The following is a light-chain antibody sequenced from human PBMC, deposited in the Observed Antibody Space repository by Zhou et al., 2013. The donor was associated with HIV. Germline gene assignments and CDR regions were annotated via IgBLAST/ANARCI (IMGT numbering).Light chain of an antibody. Sequence: EIVLTQSPGTLSLSPGERATLSCRASQSVSSTYLAWYQQKPGQAPRLLMYGASSRATGIPDRFSGSGSGTDFTLTISRLEPEDFAVYYCQQYGSSPWTFGQGPKVEIK. CDR3: QQYGSSPWT. CDR1: QSVSSTY. V-gene: IGKV3-20*01. J-gene: IGKJ1*01. CDR2: GAS.